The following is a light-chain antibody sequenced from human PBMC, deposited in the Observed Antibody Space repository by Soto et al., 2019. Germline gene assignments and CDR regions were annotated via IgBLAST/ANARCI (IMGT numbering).Light chain of an antibody. CDR2: DTS. J-gene: IGKJ2*01. Sequence: EIVLTQSPGTLSLSPGERVTLSCRASQSVSSSYLGWFQQRPGQAPRLLIYDTSNRATGIPDRFSGSRSGTDFTLTICRLEPEDFAVYYCHQYCGPPYTVGQGTKLEIK. CDR3: HQYCGPPYT. CDR1: QSVSSSY. V-gene: IGKV3-20*01.